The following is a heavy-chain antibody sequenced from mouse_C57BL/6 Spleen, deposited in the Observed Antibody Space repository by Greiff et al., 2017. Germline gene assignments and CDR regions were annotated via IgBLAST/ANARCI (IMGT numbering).Heavy chain of an antibody. Sequence: QVQLQQPGTELVKPGASVKLSCKASGYTFTSYWMHWVKQRPGQGLEWIGNINPSNGGTNYNEKFKSKATLTVDKSSSTAYMQLSSLTSEDSAVYYCARVDNSNYDSYIAVSGTETTVTASS. J-gene: IGHJ1*03. V-gene: IGHV1-53*01. CDR2: INPSNGGT. CDR3: ARVDNSNYDSYIAV. CDR1: GYTFTSYW. D-gene: IGHD2-5*01.